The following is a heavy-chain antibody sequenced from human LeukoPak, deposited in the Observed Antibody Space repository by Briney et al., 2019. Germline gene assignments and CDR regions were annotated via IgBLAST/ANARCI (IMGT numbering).Heavy chain of an antibody. CDR1: GYTFTSYY. CDR3: ARDWDIYYDSSGFLNY. D-gene: IGHD3-22*01. V-gene: IGHV1-46*01. J-gene: IGHJ4*02. Sequence: ASVKVSCKASGYTFTSYYMHWVRQAPGQGVEWMGIINPSGGSTSYAQKFQGRVTMTRDTSTSTVYMELSSLRSEDTVVYYCARDWDIYYDSSGFLNYWGQGTLVTVSS. CDR2: INPSGGST.